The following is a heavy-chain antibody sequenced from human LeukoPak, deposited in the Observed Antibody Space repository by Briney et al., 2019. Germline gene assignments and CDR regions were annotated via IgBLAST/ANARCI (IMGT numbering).Heavy chain of an antibody. CDR3: AKAGYCSGGSCYSGVDYMDV. Sequence: ASVKVSCKASGYTFTSYGISWVRQAPGQGLEWMGWISAYNGNTNYAQKLQGRVTMTTDTSTSTAYMELRSLRSDDTAVYYCAKAGYCSGGSCYSGVDYMDVWGKGTTVTISS. V-gene: IGHV1-18*01. J-gene: IGHJ6*03. CDR2: ISAYNGNT. CDR1: GYTFTSYG. D-gene: IGHD2-15*01.